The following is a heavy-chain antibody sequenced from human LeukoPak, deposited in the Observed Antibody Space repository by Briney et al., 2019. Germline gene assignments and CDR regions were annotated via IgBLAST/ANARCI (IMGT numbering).Heavy chain of an antibody. CDR3: ARHGGHYDILTGYYLSYFDY. D-gene: IGHD3-9*01. CDR2: IYHGGST. J-gene: IGHJ4*02. V-gene: IGHV4-38-2*02. CDR1: GYSISSGYY. Sequence: PSETLSLTCTVSGYSISSGYYWGWIRQPPGKGLEWIGSIYHGGSTYYNPSLKSRVTISVDTSKNQFSLKLSSVTAADTAVYYCARHGGHYDILTGYYLSYFDYWGQGTLVTVSS.